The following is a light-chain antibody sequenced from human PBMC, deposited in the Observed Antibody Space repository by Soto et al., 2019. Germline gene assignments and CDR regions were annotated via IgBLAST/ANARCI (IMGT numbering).Light chain of an antibody. CDR2: AAS. V-gene: IGKV1-39*01. CDR1: QSISGY. CDR3: QQTSSTPT. Sequence: DIQMTQSPSSLSASVGDRVTITCRASQSISGYLNWYQQKPGKAPKLLIYAASSLQSGVPSRFSGSGSGTDFTLTISSLQPEDFATYYCQQTSSTPTFGKGPRWKSN. J-gene: IGKJ1*01.